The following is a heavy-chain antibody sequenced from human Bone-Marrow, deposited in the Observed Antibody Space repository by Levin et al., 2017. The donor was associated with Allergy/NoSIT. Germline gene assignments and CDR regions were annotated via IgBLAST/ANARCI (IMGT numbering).Heavy chain of an antibody. CDR2: IRSKADGGTT. Sequence: GGSLRLSCAVSGLPFTNAWMSWVRQAPGKGPEWVGRIRSKADGGTTDYVAPVKGRFTISRDDSKNTLYLEMNGLKTEDTAVYYCATSPGYYDSSPFDYWGPGTLVTVSS. D-gene: IGHD3-22*01. V-gene: IGHV3-15*01. CDR3: ATSPGYYDSSPFDY. CDR1: GLPFTNAW. J-gene: IGHJ4*02.